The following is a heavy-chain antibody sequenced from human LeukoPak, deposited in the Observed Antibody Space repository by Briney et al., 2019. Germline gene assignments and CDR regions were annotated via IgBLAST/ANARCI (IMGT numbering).Heavy chain of an antibody. CDR3: ARGGEQWLPRSRRTFDY. V-gene: IGHV3-21*01. Sequence: PGGSLRLSCAASGFTFSSYSMNWVRQAPGKGLEWVSCISSSSSYIYYADSVKGRFTISRDNAKNSLYLQMNSLRAEDTAVYYCARGGEQWLPRSRRTFDYWGQGTLVTVSS. D-gene: IGHD6-19*01. CDR2: ISSSSSYI. CDR1: GFTFSSYS. J-gene: IGHJ4*02.